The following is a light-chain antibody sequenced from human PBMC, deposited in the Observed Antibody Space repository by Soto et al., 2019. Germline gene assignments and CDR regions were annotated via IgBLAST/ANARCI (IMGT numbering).Light chain of an antibody. Sequence: QSVLTQPPSVSGAPGQRVTISCTGSSSNIGAGYVVHWYQQLPGTAPKLLIYGNSNRPSGVPDRFSGSKSGASASLAITGLHAEAEADYYCQPYDSSLSGWVFGGGTKVTVL. CDR3: QPYDSSLSGWV. V-gene: IGLV1-40*01. CDR2: GNS. J-gene: IGLJ3*02. CDR1: SSNIGAGYV.